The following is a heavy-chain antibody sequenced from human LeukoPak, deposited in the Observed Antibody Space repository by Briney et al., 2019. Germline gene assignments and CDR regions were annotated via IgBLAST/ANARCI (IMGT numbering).Heavy chain of an antibody. CDR1: GDSISSGRYS. J-gene: IGHJ2*01. CDR2: ISHSGNT. V-gene: IGHV4-30-2*01. CDR3: ARYSTTWPYWYFDL. Sequence: SETLSLTCAVSGDSISSGRYSWSWIRQPPGEGLEWIGYISHSGNTYYSPSLKSRVTISVDNSKNQFSLKLTSVTAADTAVYYCARYSTTWPYWYFDLWGRGTLVTVSS. D-gene: IGHD6-13*01.